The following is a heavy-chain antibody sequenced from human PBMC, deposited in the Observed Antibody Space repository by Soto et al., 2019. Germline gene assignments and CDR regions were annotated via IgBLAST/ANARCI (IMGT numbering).Heavy chain of an antibody. CDR3: ASALHPYYDSSGYYYGYYFDY. CDR2: INAGNGNT. V-gene: IGHV1-3*01. CDR1: GYTFTSYA. Sequence: ASVKVSCKASGYTFTSYAMHWVRQAPGQRLEWMGWINAGNGNTKYSQKFQGRVTITRDTSASTAYMELSSLRSEDTAVYYCASALHPYYDSSGYYYGYYFDYWGQGTLVTVSS. J-gene: IGHJ4*02. D-gene: IGHD3-22*01.